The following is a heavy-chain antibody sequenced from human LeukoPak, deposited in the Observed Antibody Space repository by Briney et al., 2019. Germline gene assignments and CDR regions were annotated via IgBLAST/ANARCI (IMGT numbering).Heavy chain of an antibody. CDR2: IYSTGST. CDR1: GGSISSYY. CDR3: ARQIASAGTAGFDF. V-gene: IGHV4-4*07. J-gene: IGHJ4*02. D-gene: IGHD6-13*01. Sequence: PSETLSLTCTVSGGSISSYYWSWIRQPAGKVLELIGRIYSTGSTNYNSSLKSRVTMSVDTSKNQFSLRLRSVTAADTAVYYCARQIASAGTAGFDFWGQGALVTVSS.